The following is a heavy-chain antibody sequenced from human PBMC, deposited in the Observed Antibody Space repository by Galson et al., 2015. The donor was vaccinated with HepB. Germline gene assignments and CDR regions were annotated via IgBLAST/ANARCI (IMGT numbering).Heavy chain of an antibody. J-gene: IGHJ4*02. D-gene: IGHD6-13*01. CDR2: ISAYNGNT. V-gene: IGHV1-18*01. Sequence: SVKVSCKASGYTFTSYGISWVRQAPGQGLEWMGWISAYNGNTNYAQKLQGRVTMTTDTSTSTAYMELRSLRSDDTAVYYCARGPPRTGYSSSWPRGYWGQGTLVTVSS. CDR3: ARGPPRTGYSSSWPRGY. CDR1: GYTFTSYG.